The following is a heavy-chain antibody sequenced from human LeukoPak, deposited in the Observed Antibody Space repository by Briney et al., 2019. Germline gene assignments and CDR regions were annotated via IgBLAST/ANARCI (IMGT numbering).Heavy chain of an antibody. CDR1: GYTFTGYY. Sequence: ASMKVSCKASGYTFTGYYMHWVRQAPGQGLEWMGWINPNSGGTNYAQKFQGRVTMTRDTSISTAYMELSRLRSDDTAVYYCAGVERNQPDDAFDIWGQGTMVTVSS. CDR3: AGVERNQPDDAFDI. J-gene: IGHJ3*02. CDR2: INPNSGGT. D-gene: IGHD1-14*01. V-gene: IGHV1-2*02.